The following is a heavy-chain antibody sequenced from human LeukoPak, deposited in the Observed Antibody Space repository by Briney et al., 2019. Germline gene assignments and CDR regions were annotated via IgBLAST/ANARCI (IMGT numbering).Heavy chain of an antibody. J-gene: IGHJ4*02. D-gene: IGHD5-24*01. CDR2: IYYSGST. V-gene: IGHV4-59*08. CDR3: ARHGGYNSVNYDY. CDR1: GGSISSYY. Sequence: SETLSLTCTVSGGSISSYYWSWIRQPPGKGLEWIGYIYYSGSTNYNPSLKSRVTISVDTSKNQFSLKLSSVTAADTAVYYCARHGGYNSVNYDYWGQGTLVTVSS.